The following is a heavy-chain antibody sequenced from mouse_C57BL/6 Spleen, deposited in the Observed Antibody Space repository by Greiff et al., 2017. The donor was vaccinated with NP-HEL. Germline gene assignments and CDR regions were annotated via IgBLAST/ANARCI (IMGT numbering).Heavy chain of an antibody. V-gene: IGHV14-2*01. D-gene: IGHD1-1*01. CDR1: GFNIKDYY. J-gene: IGHJ2*01. CDR2: IDPEDGET. Sequence: EVMLVESGAELVKPGASVKLSCTASGFNIKDYYMHWVKQRTEQGLEWIGRIDPEDGETKYAPKFQGKATITADTSSNTAYLQLSSLTSEDTAVYYCALITTVVATHDYWGQGTTLTVSS. CDR3: ALITTVVATHDY.